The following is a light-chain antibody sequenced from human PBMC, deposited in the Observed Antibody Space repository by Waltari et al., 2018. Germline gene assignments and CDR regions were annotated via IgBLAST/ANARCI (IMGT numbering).Light chain of an antibody. Sequence: DIQMTQSPSTLSASVGDRVTITCRASQSISSWLAWYQQKPGKAPNLLILKASTLENGVLSRFSGSGSGTEFTLTINSLQPDDFATYFCQQYKSPPWTFGQGTKVDI. J-gene: IGKJ1*01. V-gene: IGKV1-5*03. CDR3: QQYKSPPWT. CDR1: QSISSW. CDR2: KAS.